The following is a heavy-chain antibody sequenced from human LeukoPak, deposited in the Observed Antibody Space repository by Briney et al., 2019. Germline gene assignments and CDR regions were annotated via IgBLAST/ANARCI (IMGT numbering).Heavy chain of an antibody. CDR3: AKDGVYDILTGHFDY. CDR1: GFTFDDYA. CDR2: ISWNSGSI. J-gene: IGHJ4*02. D-gene: IGHD3-9*01. Sequence: PGGSLRLSCAASGFTFDDYAMHWVRQAPGKGLEWVSGISWNSGSIGYADSVKGRFTISRDNAKNSLYLQMNSLRAEDTALYYCAKDGVYDILTGHFDYWGQGTLVTVSS. V-gene: IGHV3-9*01.